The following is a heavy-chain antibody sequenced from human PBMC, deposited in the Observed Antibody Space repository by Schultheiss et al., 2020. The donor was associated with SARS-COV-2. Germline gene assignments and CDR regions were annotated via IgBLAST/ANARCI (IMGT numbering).Heavy chain of an antibody. CDR1: GFTFRSYG. J-gene: IGHJ6*02. CDR3: AREALGYCSGGSCYSVYYYYGVDV. V-gene: IGHV3-33*05. CDR2: ISYDGSNK. D-gene: IGHD2-15*01. Sequence: GGSLRLSCAASGFTFRSYGMHWVRQAPGKGLEWVTVISYDGSNKYYADSVKGRFTISRDNSKNTLYLQMNSLRAEDTAVYYCAREALGYCSGGSCYSVYYYYGVDVWIQGTTVTGSS.